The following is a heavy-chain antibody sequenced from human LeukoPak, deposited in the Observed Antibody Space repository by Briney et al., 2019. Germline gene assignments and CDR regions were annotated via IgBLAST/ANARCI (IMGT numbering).Heavy chain of an antibody. CDR2: ISSSSSYI. Sequence: GGSLRLSCAASGFTLSSYSMNWVRQAPGKGLEWVSSISSSSSYIYYADSVKGRFTISRDNAKNSLYLQMNSLRAEDTAVYYCARGGRYSSSWFDYWGQGTLVTVSS. CDR1: GFTLSSYS. J-gene: IGHJ4*02. V-gene: IGHV3-21*01. D-gene: IGHD6-13*01. CDR3: ARGGRYSSSWFDY.